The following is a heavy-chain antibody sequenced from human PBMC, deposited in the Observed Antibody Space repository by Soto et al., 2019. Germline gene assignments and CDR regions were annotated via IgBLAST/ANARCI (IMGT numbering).Heavy chain of an antibody. CDR1: GGSISSGGYS. V-gene: IGHV4-30-2*01. D-gene: IGHD4-4*01. CDR3: ARGMTTVTTLDY. Sequence: QLQLQESGSGLVKPSQTLSLTCAVSGGSISSGGYSWSWIRQPPGKGLEWIGYIYHSGSTYYNPHLKSRINISIDRSKNNLSLKLSSVTAADTAVYYCARGMTTVTTLDYWGQGTLVTVSS. CDR2: IYHSGST. J-gene: IGHJ4*02.